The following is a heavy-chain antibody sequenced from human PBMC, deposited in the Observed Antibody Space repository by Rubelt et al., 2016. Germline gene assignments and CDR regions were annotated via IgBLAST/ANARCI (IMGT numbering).Heavy chain of an antibody. D-gene: IGHD2-15*01. Sequence: QVQLVQSGAEVKKPEASVKVSCKASGYTFTGYYMHWVRQAPGQGLEWMGWINPNSGGTNYAQKFQGRVTMTRDTSISTAYMELGRLRSDDTAVYYCARDYCSGGSCYSVFDYWGQGTLVTVSS. CDR1: GYTFTGYY. V-gene: IGHV1-2*02. CDR3: ARDYCSGGSCYSVFDY. CDR2: INPNSGGT. J-gene: IGHJ4*02.